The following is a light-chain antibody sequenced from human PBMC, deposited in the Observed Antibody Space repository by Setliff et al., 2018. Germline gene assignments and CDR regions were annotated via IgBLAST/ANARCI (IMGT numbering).Light chain of an antibody. CDR1: RSDVGGYNY. CDR2: EVS. J-gene: IGLJ1*01. Sequence: QSVLTQPASVSGSPGQSITISCTRTRSDVGGYNYVSWYQQHPGKVPKLMIYEVSNLPSGVSNRFSGSKSGNTASLTISRLQTEDEADYYCTSYTISSTEVFGTGTKVTVL. CDR3: TSYTISSTEV. V-gene: IGLV2-14*01.